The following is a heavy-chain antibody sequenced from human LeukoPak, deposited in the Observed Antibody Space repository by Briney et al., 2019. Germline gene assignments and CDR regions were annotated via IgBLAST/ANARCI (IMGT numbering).Heavy chain of an antibody. CDR2: IRFDGSNK. D-gene: IGHD6-19*01. Sequence: GGSLRLSCAASGFIFRNYDMHWVRQAPGKGLEWVAFIRFDGSNKQYGDSVKGRSTISRDNSKNTLYLQMNSLRAEDTAVYYCAKVGDIALAVYYYMDVWGKGTTVTVSS. J-gene: IGHJ6*03. CDR1: GFIFRNYD. V-gene: IGHV3-30*02. CDR3: AKVGDIALAVYYYMDV.